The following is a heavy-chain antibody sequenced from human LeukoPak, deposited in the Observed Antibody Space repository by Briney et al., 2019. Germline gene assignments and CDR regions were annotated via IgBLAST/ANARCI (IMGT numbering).Heavy chain of an antibody. CDR1: GYIFTGYY. J-gene: IGHJ4*02. V-gene: IGHV1-2*02. D-gene: IGHD4-17*01. Sequence: ASVKVSCEASGYIFTGYYMHWVRQAPGQGLGWMGWINPNSGGTNYAQKFQGRVSMTRDTSISTAYMELSSVRSDDTAVYYCARGGDDYGDNRLDYWGQGTLVTVSS. CDR3: ARGGDDYGDNRLDY. CDR2: INPNSGGT.